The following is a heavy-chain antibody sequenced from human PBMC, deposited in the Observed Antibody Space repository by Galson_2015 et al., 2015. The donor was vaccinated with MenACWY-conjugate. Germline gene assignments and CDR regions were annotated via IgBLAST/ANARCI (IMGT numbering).Heavy chain of an antibody. J-gene: IGHJ4*02. V-gene: IGHV1-69-2*01. CDR1: GYTFTDYY. CDR3: ATGPGVVVTAILDY. D-gene: IGHD2-21*02. CDR2: VDPEDGET. Sequence: VKVSCKVSGYTFTDYYMHWVQQAPGKGLEWMGLVDPEDGETIYAEKFQGRVTITADTSTDTAYMELSSLRSEDTAVYYCATGPGVVVTAILDYWGQGTLVTVSS.